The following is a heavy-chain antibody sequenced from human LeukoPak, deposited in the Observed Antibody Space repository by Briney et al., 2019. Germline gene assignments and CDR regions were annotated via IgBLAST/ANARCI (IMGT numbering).Heavy chain of an antibody. D-gene: IGHD6-6*01. CDR1: GFTFSSYE. V-gene: IGHV3-48*03. J-gene: IGHJ4*02. CDR2: ISSSGSGI. CDR3: ARASRLQYTSSSEWSY. Sequence: PGGSLRLSCAASGFTFSSYEMNWVRQAPGKGLEGVSYISSSGSGIFYADSVKGRFTISRDNARNSLYLQMNSLRAEDTAVYYCARASRLQYTSSSEWSYWGQGTLVTVSS.